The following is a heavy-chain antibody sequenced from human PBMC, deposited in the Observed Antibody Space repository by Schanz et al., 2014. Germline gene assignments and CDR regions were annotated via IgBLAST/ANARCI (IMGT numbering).Heavy chain of an antibody. D-gene: IGHD1-7*01. CDR3: AKGRMTATNFFDS. V-gene: IGHV3-7*01. Sequence: EVQLVESGGGLVKPGGSLRLSCAASGFTSSNAWMTWFRQAPGKGLEWVANIIHDGSEKFYVDSVKGRFTISRDNAKNALYLQMNSLRAEDTAVYYCAKGRMTATNFFDSWGQGTLVTVSS. J-gene: IGHJ4*02. CDR1: GFTSSNAW. CDR2: IIHDGSEK.